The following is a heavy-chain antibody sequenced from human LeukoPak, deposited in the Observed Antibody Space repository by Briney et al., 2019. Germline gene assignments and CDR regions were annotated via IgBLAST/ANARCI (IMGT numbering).Heavy chain of an antibody. D-gene: IGHD2-21*02. V-gene: IGHV4-59*08. CDR1: GGSISSYY. J-gene: IGHJ4*02. CDR2: IYYSGST. Sequence: SETLSLTCTVSGGSISSYYRSWIRQPPGKGLEWIGYIYYSGSTNYNPSLKSRVTISVDTSKNQFSLKLSSVTAADTAVYYCATTGGAYCGGDCPPDYWGQGTLVTVSS. CDR3: ATTGGAYCGGDCPPDY.